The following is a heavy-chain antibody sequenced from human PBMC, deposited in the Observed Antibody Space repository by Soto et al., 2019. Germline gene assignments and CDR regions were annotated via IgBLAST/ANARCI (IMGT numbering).Heavy chain of an antibody. CDR1: WNTFTNYY. V-gene: IGHV1-46*01. CDR3: ARDKDIAAAGVYYFDY. D-gene: IGHD6-13*01. CDR2: INPSGGST. J-gene: IGHJ4*01. Sequence: GAPGKASSKAPWNTFTNYYMHWVRQAPGQGLEWMGIINPSGGSTSYAQKFQGRVTMTRDTSTSTVYMELSSLRSEDTAVYYCARDKDIAAAGVYYFDYWG.